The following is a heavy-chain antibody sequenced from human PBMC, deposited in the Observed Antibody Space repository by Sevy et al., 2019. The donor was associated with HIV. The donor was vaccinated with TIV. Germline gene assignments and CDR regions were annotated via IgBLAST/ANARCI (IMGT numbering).Heavy chain of an antibody. CDR1: GGSISSYY. D-gene: IGHD1-7*01. J-gene: IGHJ3*02. CDR3: ARGTTSSLGAFDI. CDR2: IYTSGST. Sequence: SETLSLTCTVSGGSISSYYWSWIRQPAGKGLEWIGRIYTSGSTNYNPSPKSRFTMSVDTSKNQFSLRLSSVTAADTAVYYCARGTTSSLGAFDIWGQGTMVTVSS. V-gene: IGHV4-4*07.